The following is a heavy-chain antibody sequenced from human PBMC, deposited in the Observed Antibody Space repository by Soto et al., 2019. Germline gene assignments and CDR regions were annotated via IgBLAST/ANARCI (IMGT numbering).Heavy chain of an antibody. CDR2: INYSGST. CDR3: ARHRPPGRSNWFDP. J-gene: IGHJ5*02. CDR1: GGSISSYY. D-gene: IGHD2-8*02. Sequence: QVQLQESGPGLVKPSETLSLTCTVSGGSISSYYWSWIRQPPGKGLEWIGYINYSGSTNYNPSLKSLVTISVDTSKNQFTLKLRSVTDADTAVYYCARHRPPGRSNWFDPWGQGTLVTVSS. V-gene: IGHV4-59*08.